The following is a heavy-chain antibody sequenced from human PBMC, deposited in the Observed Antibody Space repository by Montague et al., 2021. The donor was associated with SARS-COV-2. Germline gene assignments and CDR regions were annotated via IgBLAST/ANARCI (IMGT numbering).Heavy chain of an antibody. CDR3: ARDSSGWSRFDY. V-gene: IGHV4-34*01. CDR1: GGSFGGYY. J-gene: IGHJ4*02. Sequence: SETLSLTCAVYGGSFGGYYWSWIRQPPGKGLEWIGEINHSGSTNYNPSLKSRVTISVDTSKNQFSLKLSSVTAADTAVYYCARDSSGWSRFDYWGQGTLVTVSS. CDR2: INHSGST. D-gene: IGHD6-19*01.